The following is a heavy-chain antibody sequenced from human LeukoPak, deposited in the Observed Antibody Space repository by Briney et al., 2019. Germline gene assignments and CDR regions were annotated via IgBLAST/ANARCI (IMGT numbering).Heavy chain of an antibody. CDR3: ARDRDWLLYDY. Sequence: GTSLRLSCAGSGFLFSSYVMHWVRQAPGKGLEWVAAISHDETYKYYADSLRGRVTISRDNSKNTLYLQMHSLRADDTAIYYCARDRDWLLYDYWGQGTLVTVSS. J-gene: IGHJ4*02. CDR2: ISHDETYK. CDR1: GFLFSSYV. D-gene: IGHD3-9*01. V-gene: IGHV3-33*01.